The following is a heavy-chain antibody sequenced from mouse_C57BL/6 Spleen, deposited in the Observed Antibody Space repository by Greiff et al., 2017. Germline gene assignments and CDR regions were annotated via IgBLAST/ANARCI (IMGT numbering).Heavy chain of an antibody. CDR2: ISSGSSTI. Sequence: DVMLVESGGGLVKPGGSLKLSCAASGFTFSDYGMHWVRQAPEKGLEWVAYISSGSSTIYYADTVKGRFTISRDNAKNTLFLQMTSLRSEDTAMYYCAIDSSGYVLAYWGQGTLVTVSA. CDR3: AIDSSGYVLAY. J-gene: IGHJ3*01. V-gene: IGHV5-17*01. CDR1: GFTFSDYG. D-gene: IGHD3-2*02.